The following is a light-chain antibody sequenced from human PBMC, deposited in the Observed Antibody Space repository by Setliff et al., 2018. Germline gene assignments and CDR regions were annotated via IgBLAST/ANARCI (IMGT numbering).Light chain of an antibody. J-gene: IGLJ1*01. V-gene: IGLV2-8*01. Sequence: QSALAQPPSASGSPGQSVTISCTGTSSDISVYNYVSWYQQHPGKAPKLMIYEVSKRPSGVPDRFSGSKSGNTASLTVSGLQAEDEADYYCSSYEGTNNVVFGTGTKVTVL. CDR3: SSYEGTNNVV. CDR1: SSDISVYNY. CDR2: EVS.